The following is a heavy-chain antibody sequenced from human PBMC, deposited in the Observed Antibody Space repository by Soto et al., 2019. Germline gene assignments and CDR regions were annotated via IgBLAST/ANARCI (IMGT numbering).Heavy chain of an antibody. Sequence: PVKVPCNASGGSLGSYARCWVQHAPRQGLEWMGGIIPIFGTANYAQKFQGRVAITADESTSTAYMELSSLRSEDTAVYYCARDEQKREYYYGSGSYSNKNYGMDVWGQGTTVTVSS. CDR3: ARDEQKREYYYGSGSYSNKNYGMDV. J-gene: IGHJ6*02. D-gene: IGHD3-10*01. CDR2: IIPIFGTA. V-gene: IGHV1-69*13. CDR1: GGSLGSYA.